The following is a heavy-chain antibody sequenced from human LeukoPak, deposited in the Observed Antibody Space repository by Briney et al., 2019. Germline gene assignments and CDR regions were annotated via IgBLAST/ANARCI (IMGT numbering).Heavy chain of an antibody. CDR1: GFTFSNYA. V-gene: IGHV3-23*01. CDR3: AKPTVGSGSHYGLDV. CDR2: ITGSAADT. Sequence: GGSLRLSCAASGFTFSNYAMSWVRQAPGNRLEWVSAITGSAADTYSADSVKGRFTISRDNYRNTLYLQMNSLRAEDTAVYYCAKPTVGSGSHYGLDVWGKGTTVTVSS. D-gene: IGHD3-10*01. J-gene: IGHJ6*04.